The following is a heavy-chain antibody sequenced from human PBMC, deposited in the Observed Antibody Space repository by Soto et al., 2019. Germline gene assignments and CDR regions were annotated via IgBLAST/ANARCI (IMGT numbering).Heavy chain of an antibody. V-gene: IGHV3-53*01. CDR3: ARGPHVGISTS. Sequence: GGSLRVSWAASGFNVSSNYMSWVRQAPGKGLEWLSVIYSGGSTYYAESVKGRFTISRDNSKNTLNLQMNALRVEDTAVYYCARGPHVGISTSWGQGTLVTVSS. D-gene: IGHD2-2*01. CDR1: GFNVSSNY. CDR2: IYSGGST. J-gene: IGHJ4*02.